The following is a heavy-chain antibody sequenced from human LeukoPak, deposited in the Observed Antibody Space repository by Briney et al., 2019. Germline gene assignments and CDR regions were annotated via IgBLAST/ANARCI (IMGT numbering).Heavy chain of an antibody. CDR1: GFTFDDYG. J-gene: IGHJ4*02. CDR3: ARSDITLVHDY. CDR2: ISSSGNTI. V-gene: IGHV3-11*04. D-gene: IGHD6-13*01. Sequence: PGGSLRLSCAASGFTFDDYGMSWVRQAPGKGLEWVSYISSSGNTIYYADSVKGRFTISRDNAKNSLYLQMNSLRAEDTAVYYCARSDITLVHDYWGQGTLVTVSS.